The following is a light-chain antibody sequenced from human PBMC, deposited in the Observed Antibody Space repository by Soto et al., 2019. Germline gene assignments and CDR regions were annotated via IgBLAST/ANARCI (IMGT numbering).Light chain of an antibody. CDR3: QQSYSTPIS. CDR2: TAS. CDR1: QSISSH. Sequence: IRMTQSPSSVSASDGDKVTITCRASQSISSHLNWYQLTPGKAPNLLMYTASNLQSGVPSRFSGSGSGTDFTLTISSLQPEDFATYDCQQSYSTPISFGHRTRPE. J-gene: IGKJ5*01. V-gene: IGKV1-39*01.